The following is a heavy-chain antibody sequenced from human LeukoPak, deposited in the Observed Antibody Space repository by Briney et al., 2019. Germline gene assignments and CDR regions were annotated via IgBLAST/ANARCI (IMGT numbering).Heavy chain of an antibody. CDR1: GGSISSYY. J-gene: IGHJ4*02. CDR2: IYYSGST. V-gene: IGHV4-59*01. Sequence: SETLSLTCTVSGGSISSYYWSWIRQPPGEGLEWIGYIYYSGSTNYNPSLKSRVTISVDTSKNQFSLKLSSVTAADTAVYYCARVGDYYDSSGYYYGGFDYWGQGTLVTVSS. CDR3: ARVGDYYDSSGYYYGGFDY. D-gene: IGHD3-22*01.